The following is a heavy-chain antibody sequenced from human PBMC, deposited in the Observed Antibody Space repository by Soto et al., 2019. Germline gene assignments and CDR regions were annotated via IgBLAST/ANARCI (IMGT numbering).Heavy chain of an antibody. CDR2: IIPLFGTA. V-gene: IGHV1-69*01. CDR3: AINEGTDGYKFAY. CDR1: GGTFSTYD. J-gene: IGHJ4*02. D-gene: IGHD5-12*01. Sequence: QVQLVQSGAEVKKPGSSVKVSCKASGGTFSTYDICWVRQAPGQGLEWMGGIIPLFGTANYAQNFQGRATIIADESTRTAYMELRRLSSEDTAVYYCAINEGTDGYKFAYWGQGTLVTVSS.